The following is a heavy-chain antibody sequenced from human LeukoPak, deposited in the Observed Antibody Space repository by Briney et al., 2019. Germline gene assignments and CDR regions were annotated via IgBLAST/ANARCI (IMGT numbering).Heavy chain of an antibody. CDR3: ARLQATVSIHSYFDY. J-gene: IGHJ4*02. Sequence: SETLSLTCTVSGDSISRYYWSWIRQSPGKGVEWIGYIYYGGDTNYNPSLKSRVTISVDTSKNQISLKLTSVTAADTAVYYCARLQATVSIHSYFDYWGQGTLVTVSS. CDR1: GDSISRYY. V-gene: IGHV4-59*01. CDR2: IYYGGDT. D-gene: IGHD4-17*01.